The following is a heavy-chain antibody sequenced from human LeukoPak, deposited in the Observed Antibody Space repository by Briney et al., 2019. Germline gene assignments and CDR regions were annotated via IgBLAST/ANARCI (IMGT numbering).Heavy chain of an antibody. Sequence: PGGSLRLSCAASGFTFSSYSMNWVRQAPGKGLEWVSSISSSSSYIYYADSVKGRFTISRVNAKNSLYLQMNSLRAEDTAVYYCARDLSTPYDSSGYYFDYWGQGTLVTVSS. CDR3: ARDLSTPYDSSGYYFDY. J-gene: IGHJ4*02. CDR2: ISSSSSYI. CDR1: GFTFSSYS. V-gene: IGHV3-21*01. D-gene: IGHD3-22*01.